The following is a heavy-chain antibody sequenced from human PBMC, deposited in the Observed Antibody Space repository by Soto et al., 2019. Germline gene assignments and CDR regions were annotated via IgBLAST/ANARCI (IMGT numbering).Heavy chain of an antibody. CDR3: AGRGNYYDSSGPSAFDI. J-gene: IGHJ3*02. CDR2: IYPGDSDT. D-gene: IGHD3-22*01. Sequence: GESLKISCKGSGYSFTSYWIGGVRQMPGKGLEWMGIIYPGDSDTRYSPSFQGQVTISADKSISTAYLQWSSLKASDTAMYYCAGRGNYYDSSGPSAFDIWGQGTMVTVSS. CDR1: GYSFTSYW. V-gene: IGHV5-51*01.